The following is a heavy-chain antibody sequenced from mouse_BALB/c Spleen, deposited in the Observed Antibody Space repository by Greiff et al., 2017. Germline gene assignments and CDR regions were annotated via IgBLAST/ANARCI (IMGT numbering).Heavy chain of an antibody. CDR2: ISTYYGDA. Sequence: QVQLQQSGAELVRPGVSVKISCKGSGYTFTDYAMHWVKQSHAKSLEWIGVISTYYGDASYNQKFKGKATMTVDKSSSTAYMELARLTSEDSAIYYCARLEGNYCFDYWGQGTTLTVSS. CDR1: GYTFTDYA. D-gene: IGHD2-1*01. J-gene: IGHJ2*01. V-gene: IGHV1S137*01. CDR3: ARLEGNYCFDY.